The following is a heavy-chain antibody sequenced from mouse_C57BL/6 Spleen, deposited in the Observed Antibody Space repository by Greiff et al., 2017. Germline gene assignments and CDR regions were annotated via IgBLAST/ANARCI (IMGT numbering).Heavy chain of an antibody. J-gene: IGHJ2*01. V-gene: IGHV1-69*01. CDR2: IDPFDSYT. CDR3: ARGDNEYYFDY. CDR1: GYTFTSYW. Sequence: VQLQQPGAELVMPGASVKLSCKASGYTFTSYWMHWVKQRPGQGLEWIGEIDPFDSYTNYNQKFKGKSTLTVDKSSSTSYMQLSSLTSEDSAVFYCARGDNEYYFDYWGQGTTLTVSS. D-gene: IGHD1-3*01.